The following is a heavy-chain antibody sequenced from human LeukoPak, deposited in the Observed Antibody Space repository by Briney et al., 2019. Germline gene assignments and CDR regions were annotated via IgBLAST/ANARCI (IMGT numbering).Heavy chain of an antibody. CDR3: ARASYPSYYYYYMDV. Sequence: SVKVSCKASGGTFSTYAISWVRQAPGQGLEWMGGIIPLFGIPNYAQKFQGRVTMTRDTSTSTVYMELSSLRSEDTAVYYCARASYPSYYYYYMDVWGKGTTVTVSS. CDR1: GGTFSTYA. V-gene: IGHV1-69*10. J-gene: IGHJ6*03. CDR2: IIPLFGIP.